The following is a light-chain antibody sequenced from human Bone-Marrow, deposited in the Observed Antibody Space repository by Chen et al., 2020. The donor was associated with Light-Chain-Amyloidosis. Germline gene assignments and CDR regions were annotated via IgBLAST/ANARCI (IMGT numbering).Light chain of an antibody. CDR3: QVCDRSSDRPV. Sequence: SYVLTQPSSVSVAPGQTATIACGGNNIGSTSVHWYQQTPGQAPLLVVYDDSDRPSGIPERLSGSNSGNTAPLTISRVDAGDEADYYCQVCDRSSDRPVFGGGTKLTVL. J-gene: IGLJ3*02. CDR2: DDS. V-gene: IGLV3-21*02. CDR1: NIGSTS.